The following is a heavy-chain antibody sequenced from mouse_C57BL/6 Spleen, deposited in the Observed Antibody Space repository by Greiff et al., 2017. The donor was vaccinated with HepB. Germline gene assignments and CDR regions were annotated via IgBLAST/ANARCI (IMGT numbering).Heavy chain of an antibody. CDR1: GFTFSSYG. Sequence: EVQLVESGGDLVKPGGSLKLSCAASGFTFSSYGMSWVRQTPDKRLEWVATIGSGGSYTYYPDSVKGRFTISRDNAKNTLYLQMSSLKSEDTAMYYCARHKRNYSNYGPMDYWGQGTSVTVSS. V-gene: IGHV5-6*01. J-gene: IGHJ4*01. D-gene: IGHD2-5*01. CDR2: IGSGGSYT. CDR3: ARHKRNYSNYGPMDY.